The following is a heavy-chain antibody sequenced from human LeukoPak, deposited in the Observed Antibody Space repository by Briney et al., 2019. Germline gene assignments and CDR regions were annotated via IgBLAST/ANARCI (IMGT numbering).Heavy chain of an antibody. CDR1: GYTFTSYG. CDR2: ISAYNGNT. CDR3: AREKYYDFWSGKYYYYGMGV. D-gene: IGHD3-3*01. V-gene: IGHV1-18*01. Sequence: ASVKVSCKASGYTFTSYGISWVRQAPGQGLEWMGWISAYNGNTNYAQKLQGRVTMTTDTSTSTAYMELRSLRSDDTAVYYCAREKYYDFWSGKYYYYGMGVWGQGTTVTVSS. J-gene: IGHJ6*02.